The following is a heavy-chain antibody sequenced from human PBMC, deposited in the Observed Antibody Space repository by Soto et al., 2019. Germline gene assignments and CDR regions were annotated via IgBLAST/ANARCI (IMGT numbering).Heavy chain of an antibody. V-gene: IGHV4-34*01. J-gene: IGHJ4*02. CDR3: AGRDCSGGSCHSFDY. CDR2: INHSGST. CDR1: GGSFSGYY. Sequence: SETLSLTCAVYGGSFSGYYWSWIRQPPGKGLEWIGEINHSGSTNYNPSLKSRVTISVDTSKNQFSLKLSSVTAADTAVYYCAGRDCSGGSCHSFDYWGQGTLVTVSS. D-gene: IGHD2-15*01.